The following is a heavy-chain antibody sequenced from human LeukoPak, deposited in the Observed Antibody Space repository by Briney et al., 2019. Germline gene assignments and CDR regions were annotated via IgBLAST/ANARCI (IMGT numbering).Heavy chain of an antibody. Sequence: GRSLRLSCAASGFTLSSYGMHWVRQAPGKGLEWVAIISYDGSNKYYADSVKGRFTISRDNSKNTLYLQMNSLRAEDTAVYYCAEDRTLYYEAGYFDYWGQGTLVTVTS. J-gene: IGHJ4*02. D-gene: IGHD3-22*01. V-gene: IGHV3-30*18. CDR2: ISYDGSNK. CDR1: GFTLSSYG. CDR3: AEDRTLYYEAGYFDY.